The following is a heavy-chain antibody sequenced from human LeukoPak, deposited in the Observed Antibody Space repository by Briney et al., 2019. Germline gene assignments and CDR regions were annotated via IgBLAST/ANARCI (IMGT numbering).Heavy chain of an antibody. J-gene: IGHJ4*02. D-gene: IGHD3-22*01. CDR3: ARGGGDSTGHQGDFDY. CDR2: ISSTSSDI. V-gene: IGHV3-21*01. Sequence: PGGSLRLSCAASGFTFNIYTINWVRQAPGKGLEWVSSISSTSSDIHYTDSVKGRFTISRDNAKNSLYLQMNSLRAEDTAVYYCARGGGDSTGHQGDFDYWGQGTLVTVSS. CDR1: GFTFNIYT.